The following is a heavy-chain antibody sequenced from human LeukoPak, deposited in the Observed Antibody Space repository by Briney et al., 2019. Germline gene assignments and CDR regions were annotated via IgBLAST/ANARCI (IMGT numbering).Heavy chain of an antibody. J-gene: IGHJ4*02. Sequence: GGSLRLSCAASGFTFSSYAMSWVRQAPGKGLEWVSAISGSGGSTYYADSVKGRFTISRDNSKNTLHLQMNSLRAEDTAVYYCAIKPGGSYYSYDYWGQGTLVTVSS. V-gene: IGHV3-23*01. CDR2: ISGSGGST. D-gene: IGHD1-26*01. CDR1: GFTFSSYA. CDR3: AIKPGGSYYSYDY.